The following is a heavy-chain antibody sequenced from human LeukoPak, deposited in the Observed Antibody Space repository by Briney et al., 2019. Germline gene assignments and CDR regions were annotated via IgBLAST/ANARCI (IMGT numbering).Heavy chain of an antibody. CDR1: GASVTDYY. CDR3: TRGHWGLQS. Sequence: SETLSLTCTVSGASVTDYYWSWLRQSPGKGLEWISYIHHSGNSDYNPSLRSRVTTSLDTSKNQFSLNLISVTAADTAVYYCTRGHWGLQSWSQGTLVTVSS. CDR2: IHHSGNS. V-gene: IGHV4-59*02. D-gene: IGHD7-27*01. J-gene: IGHJ5*02.